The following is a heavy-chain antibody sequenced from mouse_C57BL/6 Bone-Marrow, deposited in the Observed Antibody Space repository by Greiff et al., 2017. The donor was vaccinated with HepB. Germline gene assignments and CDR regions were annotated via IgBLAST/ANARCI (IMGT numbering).Heavy chain of an antibody. CDR2: INPSTGGT. Sequence: VQLKESGPELVKPGASVKISCKASGYSFTGYYMNWVKQSPEKSLEWIGEINPSTGGTTYNQKFKAKATLTVDKSSSTAYMQLKSLTSEDSAVYYCARATVVATDYFDYWGQGTTLTVSS. V-gene: IGHV1-42*01. CDR1: GYSFTGYY. CDR3: ARATVVATDYFDY. D-gene: IGHD1-1*01. J-gene: IGHJ2*01.